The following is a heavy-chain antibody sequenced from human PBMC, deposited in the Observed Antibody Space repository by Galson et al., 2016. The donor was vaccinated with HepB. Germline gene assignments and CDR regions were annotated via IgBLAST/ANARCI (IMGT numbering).Heavy chain of an antibody. Sequence: SVKVSCKASGGAFSSYAISWVRQAPGQGLVWMGRIIPILGIVNYEQKFQGRVTITADKSTTTAYMELSSLRSEDTAVYYCARENPYSGSYYIDYWGQGTLVTVSS. CDR1: GGAFSSYA. CDR2: IIPILGIV. J-gene: IGHJ4*02. D-gene: IGHD1-26*01. V-gene: IGHV1-69*04. CDR3: ARENPYSGSYYIDY.